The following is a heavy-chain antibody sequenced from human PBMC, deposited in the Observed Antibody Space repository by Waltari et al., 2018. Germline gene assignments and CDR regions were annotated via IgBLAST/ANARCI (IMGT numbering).Heavy chain of an antibody. Sequence: QVLLQESGPGLVKTSETLSLTCTVSGGSIRSFYWSWIRQPPGKGLEWIGLIYNTGRTNYNPSLKSRVTMSIDTSNNQVSLRLTSVNTADTAMYYCARVASRDYNYYDMDVWGQGTTVTVSS. J-gene: IGHJ6*02. V-gene: IGHV4-59*01. CDR2: IYNTGRT. CDR1: GGSIRSFY. CDR3: ARVASRDYNYYDMDV.